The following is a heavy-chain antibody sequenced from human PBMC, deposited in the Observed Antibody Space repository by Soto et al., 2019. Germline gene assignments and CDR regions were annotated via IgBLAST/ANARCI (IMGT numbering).Heavy chain of an antibody. CDR3: ARDLHGTYYYDS. CDR1: GDSVSSTSSI. CDR2: TYYRSKWHT. D-gene: IGHD1-1*01. V-gene: IGHV6-1*01. J-gene: IGHJ4*02. Sequence: QLQLQESGPGLGKPSQTLSLTCDISGDSVSSTSSIWNWIRQSPSRGLEWLGRTYYRSKWHTDSAVSARGRITINPDTPKNQFFLQLSSVTPDYTAVYFCARDLHGTYYYDSWGQGTLVTVSS.